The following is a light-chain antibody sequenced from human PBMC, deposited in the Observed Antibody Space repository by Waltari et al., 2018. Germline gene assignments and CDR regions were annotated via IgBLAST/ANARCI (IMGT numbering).Light chain of an antibody. CDR3: MQALQTPLT. V-gene: IGKV2-28*01. CDR1: QSLLHSNGYNY. CDR2: LGS. J-gene: IGKJ4*01. Sequence: DIVMTQSPLSLPVTPGEPASISCRSSQSLLHSNGYNYLDWYLQKPGQSPQLLIYLGSNRDSGVPYRFSGSGSGTDFTLKISRVEAEDVGVYYCMQALQTPLTFGGGTKVEIK.